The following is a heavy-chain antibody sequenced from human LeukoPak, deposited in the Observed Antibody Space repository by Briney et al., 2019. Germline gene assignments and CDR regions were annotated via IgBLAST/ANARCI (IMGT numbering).Heavy chain of an antibody. V-gene: IGHV3-9*01. J-gene: IGHJ3*01. CDR3: AKDRGGGSQLGDAYDV. CDR2: ISYSSETI. Sequence: PGRSLRLSCAASGFPFDGHAMHWVRQAPGKGLEWVSGISYSSETIGYVDSVKGRFTISRDNVRKSLYLQMNSLRVEDTALYYCAKDRGGGSQLGDAYDVWGQGTMVSVSS. D-gene: IGHD5-24*01. CDR1: GFPFDGHA.